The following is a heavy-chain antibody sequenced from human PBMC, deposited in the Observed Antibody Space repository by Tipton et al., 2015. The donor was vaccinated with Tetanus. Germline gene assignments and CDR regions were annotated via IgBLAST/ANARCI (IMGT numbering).Heavy chain of an antibody. Sequence: QLVQSGAEVKKPGESLRISCKGSGYSFTSYWISWVRQMPGKGPEWMGRIDPSDSYTNYSPSFQGHVTISADKSISTAYLQWSSLRPWDPAMYYWASIAGGNSSYGMDVWAQGPPVPVSS. CDR2: IDPSDSYT. V-gene: IGHV5-10-1*01. CDR3: ASIAGGNSSYGMDV. D-gene: IGHD6-13*01. J-gene: IGHJ6*02. CDR1: GYSFTSYW.